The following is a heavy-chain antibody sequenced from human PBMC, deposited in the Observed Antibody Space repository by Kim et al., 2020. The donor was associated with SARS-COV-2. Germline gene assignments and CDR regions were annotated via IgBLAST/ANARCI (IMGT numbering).Heavy chain of an antibody. CDR2: ST. J-gene: IGHJ3*02. V-gene: IGHV4-30-2*01. D-gene: IGHD3-16*02. Sequence: STAYNPSLKSRVTISVDRSKNQFSLKLSSVTAADTAVYYCARARSAFDIWGQGTMVTVSS. CDR3: ARARSAFDI.